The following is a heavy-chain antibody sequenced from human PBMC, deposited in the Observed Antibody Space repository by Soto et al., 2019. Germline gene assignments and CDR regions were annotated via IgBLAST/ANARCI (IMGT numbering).Heavy chain of an antibody. J-gene: IGHJ4*02. CDR3: ARDQIVVAPFDY. V-gene: IGHV3-48*03. Sequence: PGGSLRLSCAASGFTFSSYEMNWVRQAPGKGLEWVSYISSSGGTIYYADSVKGRFTISRDNAKNSLYLQMNSLRAEDTAVYYCARDQIVVAPFDYWGQGTLVTVSS. CDR2: ISSSGGTI. D-gene: IGHD3-22*01. CDR1: GFTFSSYE.